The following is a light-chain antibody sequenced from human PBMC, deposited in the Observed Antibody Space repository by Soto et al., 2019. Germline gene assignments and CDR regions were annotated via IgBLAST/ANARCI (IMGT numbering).Light chain of an antibody. CDR1: QSLLHSNGYNY. Sequence: DIVMTQSPLSLPVTPGEPASVSCRSSQSLLHSNGYNYLDWYLPKPGKSPKLLIYLGSNRASGVPDRLSGSGSGTDFTLKIRRVEAEDVGVYYCMQPLPSWTFGQGTKVDIK. V-gene: IGKV2-28*01. J-gene: IGKJ1*01. CDR2: LGS. CDR3: MQPLPSWT.